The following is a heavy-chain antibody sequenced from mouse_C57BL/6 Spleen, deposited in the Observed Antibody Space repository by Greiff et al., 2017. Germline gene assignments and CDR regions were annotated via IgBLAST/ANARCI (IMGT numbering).Heavy chain of an antibody. Sequence: EVQVVESGGDLVKPGGSLKLSCAASGFTFSSYGMSWVRQTPDKRLEWVATISSGGSYTYYPDSVKGRFTISRDNAKNTLYLQMSSLKSEDTAMYYCASPYDYAPIAYWGQGTLVTVSA. CDR2: ISSGGSYT. CDR3: ASPYDYAPIAY. D-gene: IGHD2-4*01. V-gene: IGHV5-6*01. CDR1: GFTFSSYG. J-gene: IGHJ3*01.